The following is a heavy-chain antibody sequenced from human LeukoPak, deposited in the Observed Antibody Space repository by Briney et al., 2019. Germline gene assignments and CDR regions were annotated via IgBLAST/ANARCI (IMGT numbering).Heavy chain of an antibody. D-gene: IGHD5-12*01. Sequence: GGSLRLSCAGSGFTVSSKYMSWVRQAPGKGLEWVSVIYSGGSTDYADSVKGRFTMSRDNSKNMLYLQMNSLRVDDTAVYFCARGRGYSGYDVSLPFDYWGQGTLVTVSS. CDR1: GFTVSSKY. J-gene: IGHJ4*02. V-gene: IGHV3-66*01. CDR3: ARGRGYSGYDVSLPFDY. CDR2: IYSGGST.